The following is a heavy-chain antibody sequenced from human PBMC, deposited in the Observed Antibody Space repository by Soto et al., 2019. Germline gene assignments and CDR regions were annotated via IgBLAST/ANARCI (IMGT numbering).Heavy chain of an antibody. CDR2: ISYDGSNK. J-gene: IGHJ4*02. CDR1: GFTFSSYG. CDR3: AKDGPGDIVLMVYAYFDY. D-gene: IGHD2-8*01. Sequence: GGSLRLSCAASGFTFSSYGMHWVRQAPGKGLEWVAVISYDGSNKYYADSVKGRFTISRDNSKNTLYLQMNSLRAEDTAVYYCAKDGPGDIVLMVYAYFDYWGQGTLVTVSS. V-gene: IGHV3-30*18.